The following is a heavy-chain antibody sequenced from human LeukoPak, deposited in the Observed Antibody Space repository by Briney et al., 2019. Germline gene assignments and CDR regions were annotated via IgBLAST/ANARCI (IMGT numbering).Heavy chain of an antibody. V-gene: IGHV3-30*02. CDR3: ARHYFVEMANHYMDV. D-gene: IGHD5-24*01. Sequence: GGSLRLSCAASGFTFSSYGMHWVRQAPGKGLEWVAFIRYDGSNKYYADSVKGRFTISRDNSKNTLYLQMNSLRVEDTAVYYCARHYFVEMANHYMDVWGKGTTVTISS. J-gene: IGHJ6*03. CDR1: GFTFSSYG. CDR2: IRYDGSNK.